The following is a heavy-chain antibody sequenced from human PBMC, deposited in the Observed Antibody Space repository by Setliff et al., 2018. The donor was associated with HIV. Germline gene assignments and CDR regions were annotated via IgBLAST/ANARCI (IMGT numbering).Heavy chain of an antibody. V-gene: IGHV2-26*01. J-gene: IGHJ4*02. CDR2: IFPNDEK. CDR1: GFSLSTSGVA. CDR3: ALDYYDSRGRFRTGEF. D-gene: IGHD3-22*01. Sequence: SGPTLVNPTQTLTLTCNFSGFSLSTSGVAVSWIRQPPGKALEWLAHIFPNDEKSYSASLKSRVTIYEDTSKSQVVLTMTNMDPLDTATYFCALDYYDSRGRFRTGEFWGQGTLVTVSS.